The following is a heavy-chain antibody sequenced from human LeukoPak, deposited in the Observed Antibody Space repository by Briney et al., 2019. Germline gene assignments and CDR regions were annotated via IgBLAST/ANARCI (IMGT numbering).Heavy chain of an antibody. Sequence: GGSLRLSCTASGFTFGDYAMSWVRQAPGKGLEWVGFIRSNAYGGTTEYAASVKGRFTISRDDSKSIAYLKMNSLKTEDTAVYYCTREGGWEDFDYWGQGTLVTVSS. CDR2: IRSNAYGGTT. CDR1: GFTFGDYA. CDR3: TREGGWEDFDY. D-gene: IGHD1-26*01. V-gene: IGHV3-49*04. J-gene: IGHJ4*02.